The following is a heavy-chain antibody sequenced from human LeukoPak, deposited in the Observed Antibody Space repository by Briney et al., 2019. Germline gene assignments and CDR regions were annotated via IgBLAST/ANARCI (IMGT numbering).Heavy chain of an antibody. D-gene: IGHD6-13*01. CDR3: AKYHSTSWYVYSDY. CDR1: GFTFSSYS. V-gene: IGHV3-23*01. J-gene: IGHJ4*02. CDR2: IGGTGVST. Sequence: GGSLRLSCAASGFTFSSYSMTWVRQAPGKGLEWVSSIGGTGVSTYYADSVKGRFTISRDNSKNTLYLQMNSLRAEDTAVYYCAKYHSTSWYVYSDYWGQGTLVTVSS.